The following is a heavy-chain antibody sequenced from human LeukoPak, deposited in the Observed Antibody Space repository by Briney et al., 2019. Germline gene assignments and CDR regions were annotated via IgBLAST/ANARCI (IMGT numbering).Heavy chain of an antibody. CDR3: TRTYDFGRGPPGDAFDN. CDR2: IDARSGIT. D-gene: IGHD3-3*01. Sequence: GGSLRLSCAASGFTFTIFGFNWVRQAPGKVPEWVSYIDARSGITYYADSVQGRFTISRDNAQESVFLQMNSLRADDTAVYYCTRTYDFGRGPPGDAFDNWGPGTLVTVSS. V-gene: IGHV3-48*01. CDR1: GFTFTIFG. J-gene: IGHJ3*02.